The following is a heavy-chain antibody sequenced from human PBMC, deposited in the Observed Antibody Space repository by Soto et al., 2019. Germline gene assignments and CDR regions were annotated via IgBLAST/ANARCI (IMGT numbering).Heavy chain of an antibody. J-gene: IGHJ4*02. CDR2: INHSGST. CDR1: GGSFSGNS. CDR3: ARGLFSENYYSGGWYYFDS. D-gene: IGHD1-26*01. V-gene: IGHV4-34*01. Sequence: SETLSLTCAVYGGSFSGNSWTWIRRSPRKGLEWIGQINHSGSTNYNPSLKSRVTISLVTSKNQFSLELSSVTAADTAVYYCARGLFSENYYSGGWYYFDSWGQGTLVTVS.